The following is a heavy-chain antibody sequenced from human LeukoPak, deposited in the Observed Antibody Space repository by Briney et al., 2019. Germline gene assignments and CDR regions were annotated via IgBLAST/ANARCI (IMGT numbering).Heavy chain of an antibody. CDR1: GFTFRDYY. CDR3: ARGSSYGYDYNYMDV. J-gene: IGHJ6*03. V-gene: IGHV3-11*04. D-gene: IGHD5-18*01. CDR2: ISNSGTTV. Sequence: GGSLRLSCAASGFTFRDYYMSWIRQAPGKGLEWLSYISNSGTTVDYSDSVLGRFTISRDNAKESVFLQLDSLRAEDTAVYYCARGSSYGYDYNYMDVWGKGTTVTVSS.